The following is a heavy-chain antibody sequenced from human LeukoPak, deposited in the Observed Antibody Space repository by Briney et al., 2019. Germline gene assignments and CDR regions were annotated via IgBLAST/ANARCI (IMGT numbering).Heavy chain of an antibody. V-gene: IGHV4-30-4*07. CDR2: IYYSGSP. CDR3: ARGGGWYYDSSGPKGVDAFDI. CDR1: GGSISSGGYS. J-gene: IGHJ3*02. D-gene: IGHD3-22*01. Sequence: SETLSLTCAVSGGSISSGGYSWSWIRQPPGKGLEWIGYIYYSGSPYYNPSLKSRVTISVDTSKNQFSLKLSSVTAADTAVYYCARGGGWYYDSSGPKGVDAFDIWGQGTMVTVSS.